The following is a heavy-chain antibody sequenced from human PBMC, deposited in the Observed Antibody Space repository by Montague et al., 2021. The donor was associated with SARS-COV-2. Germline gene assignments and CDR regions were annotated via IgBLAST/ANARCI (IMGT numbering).Heavy chain of an antibody. CDR3: ARGDSSGYYYLFDY. CDR2: IGTAGDT. D-gene: IGHD3-22*01. J-gene: IGHJ4*02. V-gene: IGHV3-13*04. Sequence: SLRLSCAASGFTFSSYDMHWVRQATGKGLEWVSAIGTAGDTYYPGSVKGRFTISRGNAKNSLYLQMNSLRAGDTAVYYCARGDSSGYYYLFDYWGQGTLVTVSS. CDR1: GFTFSSYD.